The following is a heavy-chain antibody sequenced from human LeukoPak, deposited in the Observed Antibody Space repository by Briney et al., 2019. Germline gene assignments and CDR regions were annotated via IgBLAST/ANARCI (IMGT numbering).Heavy chain of an antibody. D-gene: IGHD3-10*01. CDR3: ANRYGSGSYPFDY. Sequence: GGSLRLSCAASGFTFSSYAMSWVRQAPGKGLEWVSAISGSGGSTYYADSVKGRFTISRDNSKNTLYLQMYSLRAEDTAVYYCANRYGSGSYPFDYWGQGTLVTVSS. V-gene: IGHV3-23*01. CDR2: ISGSGGST. J-gene: IGHJ4*02. CDR1: GFTFSSYA.